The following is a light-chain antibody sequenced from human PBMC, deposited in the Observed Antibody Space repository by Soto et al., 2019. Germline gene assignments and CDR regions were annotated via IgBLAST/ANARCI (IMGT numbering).Light chain of an antibody. J-gene: IGLJ1*01. CDR3: CSYADRNAPYV. V-gene: IGLV2-14*01. Sequence: QSVLTQPASVSGSPGQSINISCTGTSSDVGGYDYVSWFQQHPGKAPRLIIRDAHYRPSGVSPRFSASKSGNTASLTISGLQPEDEAHYYCCSYADRNAPYVFGPGTKLTVL. CDR2: DAH. CDR1: SSDVGGYDY.